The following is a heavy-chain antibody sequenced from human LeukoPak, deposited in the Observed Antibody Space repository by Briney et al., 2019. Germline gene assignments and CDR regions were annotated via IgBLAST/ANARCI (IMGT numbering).Heavy chain of an antibody. Sequence: SETLSLTCTVPGGSISSYYWSWIRQPPGKGQEWIGHIYYSGSTNYNPSLKSRVTISVDTSKNQFSLKLSSVTAADTAVYYCARAGYYSAFDYWGQGTLVTVSS. CDR3: ARAGYYSAFDY. CDR1: GGSISSYY. J-gene: IGHJ4*02. V-gene: IGHV4-59*01. CDR2: IYYSGST. D-gene: IGHD3-22*01.